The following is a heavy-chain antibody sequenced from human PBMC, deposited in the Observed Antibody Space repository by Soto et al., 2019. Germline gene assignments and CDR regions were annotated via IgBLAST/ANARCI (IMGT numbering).Heavy chain of an antibody. CDR1: GGSFSGYY. V-gene: IGHV4-34*01. CDR3: ARESHDILTGPPWVWYFDL. J-gene: IGHJ2*01. Sequence: QVQLQQWGAGPLRPLETLSLTCGVSGGSFSGYYWAWIRQSPGKGLGWIGEINDRGSINYNPSLKSRVSISVATWKNNYSLPLRSVTAADTAVYYCARESHDILTGPPWVWYFDLWGRGTLVTVSS. CDR2: INDRGSI. D-gene: IGHD3-9*01.